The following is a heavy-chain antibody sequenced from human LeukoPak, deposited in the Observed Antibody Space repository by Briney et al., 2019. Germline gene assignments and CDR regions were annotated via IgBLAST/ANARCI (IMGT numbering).Heavy chain of an antibody. D-gene: IGHD3/OR15-3a*01. CDR2: ISYDGSNK. CDR3: AKDADFD. J-gene: IGHJ4*02. CDR1: GFTFSSYG. Sequence: GGSLRLSCAASGFTFSSYGMHWVRQAPGKGLEWVAVISYDGSNKYYADSVKGRFTISRDNSKNTLYLQMNSLRAEGTAVYYCAKDADFDWGQGTLVTVSS. V-gene: IGHV3-30*18.